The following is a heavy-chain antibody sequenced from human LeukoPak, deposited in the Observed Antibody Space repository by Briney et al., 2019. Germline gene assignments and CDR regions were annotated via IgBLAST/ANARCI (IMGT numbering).Heavy chain of an antibody. CDR2: ISSSSYI. Sequence: GGSLRLSCAASGFTFSSYSMNWVRQAPGKGLEWVSSISSSSYIYYADSVKGRFTISRDNAKNSLYLQMNSLRAEDTAVYYCAREGYYYYYMDVWGKGTTVTISS. V-gene: IGHV3-21*01. CDR1: GFTFSSYS. J-gene: IGHJ6*03. CDR3: AREGYYYYYMDV.